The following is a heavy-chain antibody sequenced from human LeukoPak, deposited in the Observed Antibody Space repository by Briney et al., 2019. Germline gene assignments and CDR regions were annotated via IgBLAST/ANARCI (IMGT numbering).Heavy chain of an antibody. CDR1: GGSFSGYY. Sequence: SETLSLTCAVYGGSFSGYYWSWIHQPPGKGLEWIGEINHSGSTNYNPSLKSRVTISVDTSKNQFSLKLSSVTAADTAVYYCAKSLYGSGSYYNWFDPWGQGTLVTVSS. V-gene: IGHV4-34*01. D-gene: IGHD3-10*01. J-gene: IGHJ5*02. CDR3: AKSLYGSGSYYNWFDP. CDR2: INHSGST.